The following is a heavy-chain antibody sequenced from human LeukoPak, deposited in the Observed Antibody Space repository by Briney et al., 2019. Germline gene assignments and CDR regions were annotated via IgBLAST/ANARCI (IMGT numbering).Heavy chain of an antibody. CDR3: ARKFLGSRGYYFDY. CDR1: GYTFTGYY. J-gene: IGHJ4*02. V-gene: IGHV1-2*02. Sequence: GASVKVSCKASGYTFTGYYMHWVRQAPGQGLEWMGWINPNSGGTNYAQKFQGRVTMTRDTSISTAYMELGSLRSDDTAVYYCARKFLGSRGYYFDYWGQGTLVTVSS. D-gene: IGHD3-10*01. CDR2: INPNSGGT.